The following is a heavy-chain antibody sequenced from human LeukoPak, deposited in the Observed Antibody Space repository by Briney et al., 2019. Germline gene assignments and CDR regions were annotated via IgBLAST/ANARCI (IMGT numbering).Heavy chain of an antibody. Sequence: PGGSLRLSCAASGFTFSSYSMNWVRQAPGKGLEWVSSISSSSSYIYYADSVRGRFTISRDNAKNSLYLQMNSLRAEDTVVYYCAREKKMGGDAFDIWGQGTMVTVSS. CDR1: GFTFSSYS. D-gene: IGHD3-16*01. CDR3: AREKKMGGDAFDI. CDR2: ISSSSSYI. V-gene: IGHV3-21*01. J-gene: IGHJ3*02.